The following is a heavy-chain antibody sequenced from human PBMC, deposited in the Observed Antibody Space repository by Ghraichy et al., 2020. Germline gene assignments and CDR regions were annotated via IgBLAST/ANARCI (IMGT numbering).Heavy chain of an antibody. CDR1: GFAFRDNW. V-gene: IGHV3-7*03. Sequence: GESLNISCAASGFAFRDNWMDWVRQAPGKGLEWVANIKGDGSEKHHVDSVKGRFTISRDNAKNSLYLQMNSLRVEDTAVYYCEREGDWNLESWGQGTLVTVSS. D-gene: IGHD1-1*01. CDR3: EREGDWNLES. J-gene: IGHJ4*02. CDR2: IKGDGSEK.